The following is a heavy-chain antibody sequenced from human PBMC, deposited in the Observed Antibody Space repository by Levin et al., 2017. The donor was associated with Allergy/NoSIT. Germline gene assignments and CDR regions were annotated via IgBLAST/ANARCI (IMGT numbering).Heavy chain of an antibody. V-gene: IGHV3-7*05. CDR3: ARIPDSSSWYFDL. CDR2: IKQDGSEE. J-gene: IGHJ4*02. D-gene: IGHD6-13*01. CDR1: GFNFRSFW. Sequence: GGSLRLSCAASGFNFRSFWMGWVRQAPGKGLEWVANIKQDGSEEYYVDSVRGRLTISRDNFKNSLYLQMNSLRADDTALYFCARIPDSSSWYFDLWGQGTLVTVSS.